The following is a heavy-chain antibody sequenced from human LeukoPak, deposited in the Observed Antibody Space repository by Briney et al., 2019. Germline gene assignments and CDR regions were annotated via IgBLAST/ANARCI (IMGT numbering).Heavy chain of an antibody. J-gene: IGHJ4*02. V-gene: IGHV1-18*01. D-gene: IGHD3-3*01. CDR1: GYTFSNYG. CDR3: ARDPRITIFGVVIIAPSDFDY. CDR2: ISAYNGNT. Sequence: ASVKVSCKASGYTFSNYGISWVRQAPGHGLEWMGWISAYNGNTNYVQKLQGRVTMTTDTSTSTAYMELRSLRSDDTAVYYCARDPRITIFGVVIIAPSDFDYWGQGTLVTVSS.